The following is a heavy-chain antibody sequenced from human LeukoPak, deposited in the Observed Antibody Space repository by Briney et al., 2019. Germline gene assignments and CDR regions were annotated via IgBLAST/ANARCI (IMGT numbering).Heavy chain of an antibody. J-gene: IGHJ6*03. CDR1: GGSISTYY. CDR2: IYTSGTT. Sequence: SETLSLTCTVSGGSISTYYWSWIRQPAGKGLEWIGRIYTSGTTNYNPSLKSRVTMSVDTSKNQFSLKLSSVTAADTAVYFCAREEGSWYGEDSYYYMDVWGKGTTVTVSS. CDR3: AREEGSWYGEDSYYYMDV. V-gene: IGHV4-4*07. D-gene: IGHD6-13*01.